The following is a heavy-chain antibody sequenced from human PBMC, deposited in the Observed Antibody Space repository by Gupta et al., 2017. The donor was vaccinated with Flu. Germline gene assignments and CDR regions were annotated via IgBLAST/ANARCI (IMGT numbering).Heavy chain of an antibody. J-gene: IGHJ5*02. V-gene: IGHV1-69*08. CDR3: AREALPMVRGVITTHNWFDP. Sequence: QVQLVQSGAEVKKPGSSVKVSCKASGGTFSSYTISWVRQAPGQGLEWMGRIIPILGIANYAQKFQGRVTITADKSTSTAYMELSSLRSEDTAVYYCAREALPMVRGVITTHNWFDPWGQGTLVTVSS. CDR1: GGTFSSYT. CDR2: IIPILGIA. D-gene: IGHD3-10*01.